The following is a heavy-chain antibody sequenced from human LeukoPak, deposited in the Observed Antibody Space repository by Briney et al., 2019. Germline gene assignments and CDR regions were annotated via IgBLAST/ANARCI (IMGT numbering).Heavy chain of an antibody. J-gene: IGHJ4*02. CDR2: ISTESNTM. CDR1: GFSFRTYS. V-gene: IGHV3-48*01. CDR3: ARDSVGADGHFDY. Sequence: PGGSLRLSCAASGFSFRTYSMNWVRQAPGKGLEWISYISTESNTMYYADSVKGRFTISRDNSKNTLYLQMNSLRAEDTAVYYCARDSVGADGHFDYWGQGTLVTVSS. D-gene: IGHD1-26*01.